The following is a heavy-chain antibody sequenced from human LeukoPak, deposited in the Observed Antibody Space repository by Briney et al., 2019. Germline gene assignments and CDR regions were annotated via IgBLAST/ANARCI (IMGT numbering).Heavy chain of an antibody. CDR1: GFTFSSYW. J-gene: IGHJ4*02. CDR3: ARARGYCTNGVCSAGFDY. V-gene: IGHV3-74*01. Sequence: GGSLRLSCAASGFTFSSYWMHWVRHAPGKGLVWVARINSDGSDTSYADSVKGRFTISRDNAKNTLYLQMNSLSAEDTAVYYCARARGYCTNGVCSAGFDYWGQGTLVTVSS. CDR2: INSDGSDT. D-gene: IGHD2-8*01.